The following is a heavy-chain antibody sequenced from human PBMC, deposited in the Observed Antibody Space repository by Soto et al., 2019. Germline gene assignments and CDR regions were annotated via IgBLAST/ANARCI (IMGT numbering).Heavy chain of an antibody. Sequence: KPSETLSLTCTVSGDSMSRFYWTWIRQLPGKGLECIGYIYYTGSTYYNPSLKSRVAMSVDTSKNQFSLKLRSVSAADTADYYWARQRTSVVTQAYFDDWGQGSLVTVSS. CDR2: IYYTGST. CDR1: GDSMSRFY. V-gene: IGHV4-59*04. D-gene: IGHD2-21*02. J-gene: IGHJ4*02. CDR3: ARQRTSVVTQAYFDD.